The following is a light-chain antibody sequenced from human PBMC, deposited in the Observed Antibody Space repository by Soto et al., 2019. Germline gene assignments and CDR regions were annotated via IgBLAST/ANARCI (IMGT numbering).Light chain of an antibody. CDR2: DDS. J-gene: IGLJ1*01. Sequence: YELTQPPSVSVAPGQTARITCGGNGIGSKSVHWYQQKPGQAPVLVVYDDSDRPSGIPERFSGSNSGNTATLTISTAEAGDEADYYCQVWDNTGEHVFGIGTKVTVL. CDR3: QVWDNTGEHV. CDR1: GIGSKS. V-gene: IGLV3-21*02.